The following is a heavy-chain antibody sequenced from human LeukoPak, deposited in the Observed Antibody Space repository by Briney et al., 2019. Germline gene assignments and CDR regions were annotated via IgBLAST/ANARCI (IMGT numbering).Heavy chain of an antibody. CDR3: ARDRHDQIEGGNWFDP. V-gene: IGHV3-20*04. D-gene: IGHD3-16*01. CDR1: GFTFDDYG. CDR2: INWNGGST. J-gene: IGHJ5*02. Sequence: GGSLRLSCAASGFTFDDYGMSWVRQAPGKGLEWVSGINWNGGSTGYADSVKGRFTISRDNAKNPLYLQMNSLRAEDTALYYCARDRHDQIEGGNWFDPWGQGTLVTVSS.